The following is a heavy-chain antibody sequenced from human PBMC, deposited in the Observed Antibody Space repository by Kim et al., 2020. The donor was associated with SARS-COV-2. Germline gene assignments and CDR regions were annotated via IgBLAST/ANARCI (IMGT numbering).Heavy chain of an antibody. V-gene: IGHV4-34*01. CDR3: ARGGSVLLWFGERNFDY. D-gene: IGHD3-10*01. J-gene: IGHJ4*02. CDR2: INHSGST. CDR1: GGSFSDYY. Sequence: SETLSLTCAVYGGSFSDYYWSWIRQPPGKGLEWIGEINHSGSTNYNPSLKSRVTISVDTSKNQFSLKLSSVTAADTAVYYCARGGSVLLWFGERNFDYWGQGTLVTVSS.